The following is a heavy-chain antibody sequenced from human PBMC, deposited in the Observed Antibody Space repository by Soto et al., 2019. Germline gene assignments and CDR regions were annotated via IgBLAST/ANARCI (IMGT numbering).Heavy chain of an antibody. J-gene: IGHJ5*02. Sequence: SVKVSCKASGGTFSSYAISWVRQAPGQGLEWMGGIIPIFGTANYAQKFQGRVTITADESTSTAYMELSSLRSEDTAVYYCARSRGIVVVPGSYNWFDPWGQGTLVTVS. D-gene: IGHD3-22*01. CDR2: IIPIFGTA. CDR3: ARSRGIVVVPGSYNWFDP. CDR1: GGTFSSYA. V-gene: IGHV1-69*13.